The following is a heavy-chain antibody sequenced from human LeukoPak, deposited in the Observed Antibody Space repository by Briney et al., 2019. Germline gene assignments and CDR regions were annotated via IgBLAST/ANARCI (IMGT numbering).Heavy chain of an antibody. CDR3: ARDSTIISSSWLNWFDP. CDR2: IKQDGSEK. CDR1: GFTFSSYW. V-gene: IGHV3-7*01. Sequence: GGSLRLSCAASGFTFSSYWMSWVRQAPGKGLEWVANIKQDGSEKYYVDSVKGRFTISRDNAKNSLYLQMNSLRAEDTTVYYCARDSTIISSSWLNWFDPWGQGTLVTVSS. J-gene: IGHJ5*02. D-gene: IGHD6-13*01.